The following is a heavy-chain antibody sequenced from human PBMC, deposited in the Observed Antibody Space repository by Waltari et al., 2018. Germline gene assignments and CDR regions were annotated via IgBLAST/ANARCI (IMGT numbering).Heavy chain of an antibody. CDR1: GFTVISNY. D-gene: IGHD3-10*01. CDR3: AREYITMVQGVIRRNWFDP. Sequence: EVQLVESGGGLIQPGGSLRLSCAASGFTVISNYMSWVRQAPGKGLEWVSVIYSGGSTYYADSVKGRFTISRDNSKNTLYLQMNSLRAEDTAVYYCAREYITMVQGVIRRNWFDPWGQGTLVTVSS. CDR2: IYSGGST. V-gene: IGHV3-53*01. J-gene: IGHJ5*02.